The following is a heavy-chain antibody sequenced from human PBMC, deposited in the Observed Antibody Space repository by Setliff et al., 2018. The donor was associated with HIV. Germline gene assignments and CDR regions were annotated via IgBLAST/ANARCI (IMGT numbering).Heavy chain of an antibody. Sequence: SETLSLTCSISDASINSNNYYWVWIRQTPGKGLEWVGSIYYSGTAYYNPSLKSRLILSVDTSKNQFSLNLSSMSAADTAVYFCSRLTRSSSNSYKGRFDPWGQGTLVTGLL. J-gene: IGHJ5*02. V-gene: IGHV4-39*01. D-gene: IGHD2-15*01. CDR2: IYYSGTA. CDR1: DASINSNNYY. CDR3: SRLTRSSSNSYKGRFDP.